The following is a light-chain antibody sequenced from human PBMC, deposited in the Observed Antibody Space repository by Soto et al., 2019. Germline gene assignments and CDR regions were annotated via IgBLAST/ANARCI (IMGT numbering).Light chain of an antibody. Sequence: DIQMTQSPCTRAGSGGGRVTSGCRASQTISSWLAWYQEKPGKDPKLLIYKASTLKSGVPSRFSGSGSGTEFNLTIRSLQPDDSATYECQHYNSYSEAFGQGTKLDIK. V-gene: IGKV1-5*03. CDR1: QTISSW. CDR2: KAS. CDR3: QHYNSYSEA. J-gene: IGKJ1*01.